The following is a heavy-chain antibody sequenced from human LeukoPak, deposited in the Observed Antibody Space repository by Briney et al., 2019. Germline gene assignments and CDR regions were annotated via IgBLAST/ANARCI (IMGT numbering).Heavy chain of an antibody. D-gene: IGHD5-18*01. Sequence: PGGSLRLSCVGSGFTFSNYAMSWVRQAPGKGLDWASVISGSAHKIRYADSVRGRFTISRDNSENTVYLQMNNLRGEDTAIYYCAGRITGYSSGYVFWGQGTLVTVSS. CDR3: AGRITGYSSGYVF. CDR1: GFTFSNYA. CDR2: ISGSAHKI. J-gene: IGHJ4*02. V-gene: IGHV3-23*01.